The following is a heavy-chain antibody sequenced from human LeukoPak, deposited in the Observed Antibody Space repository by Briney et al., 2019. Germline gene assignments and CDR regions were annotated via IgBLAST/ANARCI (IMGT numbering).Heavy chain of an antibody. CDR1: GYTFTGYY. Sequence: ASVKVSCKASGYTFTGYYMHWVRQAPGQGLEWMGWINPNSGGTNYAQKFQGRVTMTRDTSIGTAYLEISRLKSDDTAVYYCARDLYYASRGFHYYYYGLDVWGQGTTVTVSS. V-gene: IGHV1-2*02. CDR3: ARDLYYASRGFHYYYYGLDV. D-gene: IGHD3-10*01. J-gene: IGHJ6*02. CDR2: INPNSGGT.